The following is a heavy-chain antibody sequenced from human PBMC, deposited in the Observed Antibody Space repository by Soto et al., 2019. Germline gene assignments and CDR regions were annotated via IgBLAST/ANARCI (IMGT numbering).Heavy chain of an antibody. V-gene: IGHV1-2*02. D-gene: IGHD6-6*01. J-gene: IGHJ4*02. CDR1: GYTFTGYY. Sequence: QVQLVQSEAEVKKPGASVKVSCKASGYTFTGYYMHWVRQAPGQGPEWMGWINPNSGGTTYAQKFQGRVNVTRDTSISTAYMELSSLRSDDTAVYYCARGGSSSLDYWGQGTLVTVSS. CDR3: ARGGSSSLDY. CDR2: INPNSGGT.